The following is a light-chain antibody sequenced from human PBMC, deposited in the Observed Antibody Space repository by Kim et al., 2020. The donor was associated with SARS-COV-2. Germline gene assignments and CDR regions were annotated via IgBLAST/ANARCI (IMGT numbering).Light chain of an antibody. J-gene: IGLJ1*01. CDR2: EVN. CDR3: CSCADVTPYVYV. CDR1: SSDVGSYDL. V-gene: IGLV2-23*02. Sequence: QSALTQPASVSGSPGQSITLSCTGTSSDVGSYDLISWYQHHPGRAPKLIIYEVNKRPSGISNRFSGSKSGNTASLTISGLQAEDEADYYCCSCADVTPYVYVFGTGTQVTVL.